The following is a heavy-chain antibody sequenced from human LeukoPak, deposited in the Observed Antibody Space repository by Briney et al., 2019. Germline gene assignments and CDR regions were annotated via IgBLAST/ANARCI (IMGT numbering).Heavy chain of an antibody. J-gene: IGHJ4*02. D-gene: IGHD4-17*01. V-gene: IGHV3-20*04. CDR2: INWNGGTK. Sequence: GGSLRLSCEATGFTFNYYGMNWVRQVPGKGLEWLSHINWNGGTKGYADSMKGRFTISRDNTKNFVYLEMSSLSAEATALYYCARDRTDYGDLLDYWGQGTLVTVSS. CDR1: GFTFNYYG. CDR3: ARDRTDYGDLLDY.